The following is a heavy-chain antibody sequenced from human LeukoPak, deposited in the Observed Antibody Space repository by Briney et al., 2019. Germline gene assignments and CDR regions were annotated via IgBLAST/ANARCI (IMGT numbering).Heavy chain of an antibody. CDR1: GFTLSDYY. CDR3: ARDRVGFLDY. J-gene: IGHJ4*02. Sequence: GGSLRLSCAASGFTLSDYYMSGGRQAPGEGVEWVSYISTGSSTMCYADSVKGRFTIFRAKAKNSLYLQMNSLPAEDTAVYYCARDRVGFLDYWGQGTLVTVSS. V-gene: IGHV3-11*04. CDR2: ISTGSSTM. D-gene: IGHD3-3*02.